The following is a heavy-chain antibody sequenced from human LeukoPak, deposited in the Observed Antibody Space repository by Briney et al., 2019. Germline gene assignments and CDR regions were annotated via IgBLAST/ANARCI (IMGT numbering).Heavy chain of an antibody. CDR1: GFTLSTYW. Sequence: GGSLRLSCAASGFTLSTYWMHWVRQAPGKGLVWVSRINSDGSATSYADSVMVRFTISRDSAKNTLYLQMNSLRPEDTAVYYCARGNKWSFDSWGQGALVTVSS. CDR3: ARGNKWSFDS. V-gene: IGHV3-74*01. J-gene: IGHJ4*02. D-gene: IGHD2-15*01. CDR2: INSDGSAT.